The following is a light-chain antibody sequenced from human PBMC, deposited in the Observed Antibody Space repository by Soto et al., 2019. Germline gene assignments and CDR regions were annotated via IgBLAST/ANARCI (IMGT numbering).Light chain of an antibody. Sequence: DIQMTQSPSSLSASVGDRATITCQASQDISNYLNWYQQKPGKAPKLLIDDASNLETGVPSRFSGSGSGTEFTFNVSSLQPEDIATYYCQQYDNLPLTFGGGTKVEIK. CDR1: QDISNY. CDR3: QQYDNLPLT. V-gene: IGKV1-33*01. J-gene: IGKJ4*01. CDR2: DAS.